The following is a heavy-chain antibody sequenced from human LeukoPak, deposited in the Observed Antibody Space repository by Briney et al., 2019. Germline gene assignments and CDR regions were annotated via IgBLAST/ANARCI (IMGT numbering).Heavy chain of an antibody. CDR2: IIPIFGTA. V-gene: IGHV1-69*05. D-gene: IGHD6-13*01. Sequence: ASVKVSCKASGGTFSSYAISWVRQAPGQGLEWMGGIIPIFGTANYAQKFQGRVTITTDESTSTAYMELSSLRSEDTAVYYCARGESIAAARFGPWGQGTLVTVSS. CDR1: GGTFSSYA. J-gene: IGHJ5*02. CDR3: ARGESIAAARFGP.